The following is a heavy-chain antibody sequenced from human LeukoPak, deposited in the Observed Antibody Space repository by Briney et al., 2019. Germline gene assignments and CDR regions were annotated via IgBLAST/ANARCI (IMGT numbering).Heavy chain of an antibody. CDR2: ITSTSSGI. J-gene: IGHJ5*02. D-gene: IGHD3-22*01. CDR1: GFTFSSYA. CDR3: ARVNIVVTRTRWFDP. V-gene: IGHV3-48*02. Sequence: PGGSLRLSCAASGFTFSSYAMSWVRQAPGKGLEWVSYITSTSSGIFYADSVKGRFTISRDNAKNSLYLQMNSLRDEDTAVYYCARVNIVVTRTRWFDPWGQGTPVTVSS.